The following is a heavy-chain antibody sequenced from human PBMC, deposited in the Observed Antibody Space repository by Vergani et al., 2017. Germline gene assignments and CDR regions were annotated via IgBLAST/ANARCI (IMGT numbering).Heavy chain of an antibody. Sequence: QVQLVQSGAEVKKPGASVMVSCKVSGYTLTELSMHWVRQAPGKGLEWMGGFDPEDGETIYAQKFQGRVTMTEDTSTDTAYMELSSLRSEDTAVYYCATSGLPAAAGGRTAWFDPWGQGTLVTVSS. CDR1: GYTLTELS. D-gene: IGHD6-13*01. J-gene: IGHJ5*02. CDR3: ATSGLPAAAGGRTAWFDP. CDR2: FDPEDGET. V-gene: IGHV1-24*01.